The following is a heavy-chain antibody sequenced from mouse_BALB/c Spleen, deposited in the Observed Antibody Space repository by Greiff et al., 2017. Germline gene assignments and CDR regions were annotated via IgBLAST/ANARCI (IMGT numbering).Heavy chain of an antibody. CDR2: ISYSGST. CDR1: GYSITSDYA. V-gene: IGHV3-2*02. CDR3: ARCGYDEGVGFAY. J-gene: IGHJ3*01. D-gene: IGHD2-2*01. Sequence: EVQLQQSGPGLVKPSQSLSLTCTVTGYSITSDYAWNWIRQFPGNKLEWVGYISYSGSTSYNPSLKSRISITRDTSKNQFFLQLNSVTTEDTATYYCARCGYDEGVGFAYWGQGTLVTVSA.